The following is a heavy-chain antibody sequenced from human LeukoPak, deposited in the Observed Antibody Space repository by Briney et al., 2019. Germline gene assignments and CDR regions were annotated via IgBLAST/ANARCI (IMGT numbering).Heavy chain of an antibody. CDR2: MNPNSGNT. J-gene: IGHJ5*02. CDR1: GYTFTSYD. V-gene: IGHV1-8*01. CDR3: ARGNNGITIFRVVIMRGNWFDP. D-gene: IGHD3-3*01. Sequence: AASVKVSCKASGYTFTSYDINWVRQATGQGLEWMGWMNPNSGNTGYAQKFQGRVTMTRNTSISTAYMELSSLRSEDTAVYYCARGNNGITIFRVVIMRGNWFDPWGQGTLVTVSS.